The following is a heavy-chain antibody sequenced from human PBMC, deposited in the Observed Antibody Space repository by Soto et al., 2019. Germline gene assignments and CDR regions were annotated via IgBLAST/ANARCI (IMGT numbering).Heavy chain of an antibody. CDR3: ARDQDSDNYVYAVSQEPYGMDV. J-gene: IGHJ6*01. Sequence: QVQLVQSGAEVKKPGSSVKVSCKASGGTFSSDFISWVRQAPGQGLEWLGGTIARFGSANFAQKFQGRVTITADRFTSTVYMELSSLTSEDTATYYCARDQDSDNYVYAVSQEPYGMDVW. D-gene: IGHD3-16*01. CDR2: TIARFGSA. CDR1: GGTFSSDF. V-gene: IGHV1-69*06.